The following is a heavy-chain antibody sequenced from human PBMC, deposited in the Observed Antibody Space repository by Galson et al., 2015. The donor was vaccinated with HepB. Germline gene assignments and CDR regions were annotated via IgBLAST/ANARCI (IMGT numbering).Heavy chain of an antibody. D-gene: IGHD2-15*01. CDR1: GFTFSSFA. CDR2: ISMDGSSK. CDR3: ATISRAALDY. Sequence: SLRLSCAASGFTFSSFAMHWVRQAPGKGLEWVAVISMDGSSKYYADSVKGRFTISRDNAKNSLYLQMNSLRAEDTAVYYCATISRAALDYWGQGTLVTVSS. V-gene: IGHV3-30*03. J-gene: IGHJ4*02.